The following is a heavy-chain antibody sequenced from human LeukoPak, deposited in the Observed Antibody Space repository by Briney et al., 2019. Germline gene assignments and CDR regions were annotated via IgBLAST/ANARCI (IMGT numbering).Heavy chain of an antibody. Sequence: PGGSLRLSCAASGFTFSSYAMSWVRQAPGKGLEWVSGISWNSGSIGYADSVKGRFTISRDNAKNSLYLQMNSLRAEDTALYYCAKDIQTALLAAAGTYYYYGMDVWGQGTTVTVSS. CDR2: ISWNSGSI. V-gene: IGHV3-9*01. J-gene: IGHJ6*02. D-gene: IGHD6-13*01. CDR1: GFTFSSYA. CDR3: AKDIQTALLAAAGTYYYYGMDV.